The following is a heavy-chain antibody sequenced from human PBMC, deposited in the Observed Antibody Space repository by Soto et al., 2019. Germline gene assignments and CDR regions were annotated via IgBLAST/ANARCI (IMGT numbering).Heavy chain of an antibody. V-gene: IGHV1-69*04. D-gene: IGHD4-17*01. CDR1: GGTFSSYT. CDR2: IIPILGIA. Sequence: ASVKVSCKASGGTFSSYTISWVRQAPGQGLEWMGRIIPILGIANYAQKFQGRVTITADKSTSTAYMELSSLRSEDTAVYYCARDYGDYWFDPWGQGTLVTVYS. CDR3: ARDYGDYWFDP. J-gene: IGHJ5*02.